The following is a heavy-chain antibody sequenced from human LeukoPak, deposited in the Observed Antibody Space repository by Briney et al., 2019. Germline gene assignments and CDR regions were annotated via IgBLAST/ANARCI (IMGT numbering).Heavy chain of an antibody. Sequence: PETLSLTCTVSGGSISSYCWSWVRQPPGKGLEWIGYIYTSGSTDYNPSLKSRVTMSVDTSKNQLSLELRFLTAADTAVYYCATSYDAKRAPYDLWGQGTLVTVSS. CDR2: IYTSGST. J-gene: IGHJ5*02. V-gene: IGHV4-4*09. D-gene: IGHD3-3*01. CDR1: GGSISSYC. CDR3: ATSYDAKRAPYDL.